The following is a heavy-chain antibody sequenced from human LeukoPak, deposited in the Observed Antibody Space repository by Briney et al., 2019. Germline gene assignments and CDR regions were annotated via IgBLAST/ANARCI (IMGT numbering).Heavy chain of an antibody. CDR3: ARLRRYCSSTSCYYSFDY. CDR1: GYSISSGYH. J-gene: IGHJ4*02. D-gene: IGHD2-2*01. CDR2: IFHSGST. Sequence: SETLSLTCAVSGYSISSGYHWGWIRQPPGKGLEWIGSIFHSGSTYYNPSLKSRVTVSVDTSKNQFPLKLSSVTAADTAVYYCARLRRYCSSTSCYYSFDYWGQGTLVTVSS. V-gene: IGHV4-38-2*01.